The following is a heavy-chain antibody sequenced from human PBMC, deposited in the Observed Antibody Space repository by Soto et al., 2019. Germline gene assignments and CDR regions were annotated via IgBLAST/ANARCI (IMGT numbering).Heavy chain of an antibody. CDR3: ARGRLVRGYNFYS. Sequence: GASVKVSCKASGYTFTSYDINWVRQATGQGLEWMGWMNPNSGNTGYAQKFRGRVTMTRNTSISTAYMELSSLRSEDTAVYYCARGRLVRGYNFYSRGQRTPVTVS. CDR1: GYTFTSYD. D-gene: IGHD3-10*01. CDR2: MNPNSGNT. V-gene: IGHV1-8*01. J-gene: IGHJ4*02.